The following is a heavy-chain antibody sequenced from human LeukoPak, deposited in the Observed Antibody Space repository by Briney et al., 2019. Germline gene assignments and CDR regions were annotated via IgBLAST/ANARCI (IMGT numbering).Heavy chain of an antibody. V-gene: IGHV1-24*01. CDR2: SDPEDGER. CDR3: VTGFTTIAVDYYDL. J-gene: IGHJ4*02. D-gene: IGHD1-1*01. CDR1: GKTLSDLS. Sequence: ASVKVSCKVSGKTLSDLSIHWLRQPPGKGLEWLGGSDPEDGERIYAQMFQGRVTMTEDTSIDTAYMELSSLRSEDTAVYYCVTGFTTIAVDYYDLWGQGTLVTL.